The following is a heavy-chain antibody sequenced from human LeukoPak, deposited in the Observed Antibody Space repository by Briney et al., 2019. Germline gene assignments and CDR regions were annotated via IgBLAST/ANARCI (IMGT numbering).Heavy chain of an antibody. CDR1: GYTFTSYY. J-gene: IGHJ4*02. CDR2: INPSGGTT. Sequence: ASVKVSCKASGYTFTSYYMHWVRQAPGQGLEWMGIINPSGGTTSYARKFQGRVTMTRDTSTSTVYMEQGSLRSEDTAVYYCASSSGYFSGFDYWGQGTLVTVSS. V-gene: IGHV1-46*01. CDR3: ASSSGYFSGFDY. D-gene: IGHD3-22*01.